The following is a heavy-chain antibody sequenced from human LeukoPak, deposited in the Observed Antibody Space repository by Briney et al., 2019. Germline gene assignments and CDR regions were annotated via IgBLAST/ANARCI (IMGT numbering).Heavy chain of an antibody. CDR1: GFSFSNYA. CDR3: ARAGSGSYYSY. J-gene: IGHJ4*02. Sequence: PGGSLRLSCAASGFSFSNYAMSWVRPAPGKGLEWVSSIRDSAATTYYAHSVRGRFTISRDTSKNTLYLQMDCLRAEGTVVYYCARAGSGSYYSYWGQGTLVTVSS. CDR2: IRDSAATT. V-gene: IGHV3-23*01. D-gene: IGHD3-10*01.